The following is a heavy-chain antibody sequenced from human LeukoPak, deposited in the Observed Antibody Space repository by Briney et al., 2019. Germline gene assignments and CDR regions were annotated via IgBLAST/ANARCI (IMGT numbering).Heavy chain of an antibody. Sequence: HTGGSLRLSCAASGFTFSSYSMNWVRQAPGKGLEWVSYISSSSSTIYYADSVKGRFTISRDNAKNSLYLQMNSLRAEDTAVYYCARGLGSGRHAFDIWGQGTMVTVSS. CDR3: ARGLGSGRHAFDI. V-gene: IGHV3-48*01. CDR1: GFTFSSYS. D-gene: IGHD3-10*01. J-gene: IGHJ3*02. CDR2: ISSSSSTI.